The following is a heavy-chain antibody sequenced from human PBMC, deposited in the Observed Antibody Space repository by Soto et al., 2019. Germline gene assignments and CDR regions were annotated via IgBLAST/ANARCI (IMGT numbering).Heavy chain of an antibody. Sequence: SGPTLVNPTQTLTLTCTFSGFSLSTSGVGVGWIRQPPGKALEWLALIYWDDDKRYSPSLKSRLTITKDTSKNQVVLTMTNMDPVDTATYYCAHRPHSAEYQLLTFDYWGQGTLVTVSS. CDR1: GFSLSTSGVG. V-gene: IGHV2-5*02. J-gene: IGHJ4*02. CDR2: IYWDDDK. CDR3: AHRPHSAEYQLLTFDY. D-gene: IGHD2-2*01.